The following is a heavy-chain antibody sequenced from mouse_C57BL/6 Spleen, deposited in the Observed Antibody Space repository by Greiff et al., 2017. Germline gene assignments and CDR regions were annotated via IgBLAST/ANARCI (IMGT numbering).Heavy chain of an antibody. CDR2: INPSNGGT. CDR3: ARRGLYDYNYYAMDY. V-gene: IGHV1-53*01. CDR1: GYTFTSYW. D-gene: IGHD2-4*01. J-gene: IGHJ4*01. Sequence: QVQLQQPGAELVMPGASVKLSCKASGYTFTSYWMHWVKQRPGQGLEWIGNINPSNGGTNYNEKFKSKATLTVDKSSSTAYMQLSSLTSEDSAVYYCARRGLYDYNYYAMDYWGQGTSVTVSS.